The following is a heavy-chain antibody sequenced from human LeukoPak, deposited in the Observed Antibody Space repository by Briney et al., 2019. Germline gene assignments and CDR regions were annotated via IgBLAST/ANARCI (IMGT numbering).Heavy chain of an antibody. CDR3: ARIDILTGYPYYFDY. Sequence: SETLSLTCTVSGGSISSYYWSWIRQPPGKGLEWIGYIYYSGSTNYNPSLKSRVTISVDTSKNQFSLKLSSVTAADTAVYYCARIDILTGYPYYFDYWGQGTLVTVSS. J-gene: IGHJ4*02. CDR1: GGSISSYY. CDR2: IYYSGST. D-gene: IGHD3-9*01. V-gene: IGHV4-59*01.